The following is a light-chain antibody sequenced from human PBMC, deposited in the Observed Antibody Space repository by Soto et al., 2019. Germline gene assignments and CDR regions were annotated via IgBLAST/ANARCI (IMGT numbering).Light chain of an antibody. CDR2: DGS. CDR1: QDIRHY. J-gene: IGKJ4*01. V-gene: IGKV1-33*01. CDR3: QQYDNCPVS. Sequence: DIQMTQSPSSLSASVGDRVTITCQASQDIRHYLNWYQQRPGKAPRSLIYDGSNLETGVPSRFRGSGSGTNFSLSINSLQPEDVATYYCQQYDNCPVSFGGGTKLEIK.